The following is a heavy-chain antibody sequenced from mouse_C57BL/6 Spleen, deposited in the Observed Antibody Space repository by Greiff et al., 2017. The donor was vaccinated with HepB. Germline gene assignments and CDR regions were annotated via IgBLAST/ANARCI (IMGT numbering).Heavy chain of an antibody. CDR2: ISSGGDYI. D-gene: IGHD1-1*01. CDR1: GFTFSSYA. J-gene: IGHJ1*03. CDR3: TRDQSSYPYWYFDV. Sequence: EVQLVESGEGLVKPGGSLKLSCAASGFTFSSYAMSWVRQTPEKRLEWVAYISSGGDYIYYADTVKGRFTISRDNARNTLYLQMSSLKSEDTAMYYCTRDQSSYPYWYFDVWGTGTTVTVSS. V-gene: IGHV5-9-1*02.